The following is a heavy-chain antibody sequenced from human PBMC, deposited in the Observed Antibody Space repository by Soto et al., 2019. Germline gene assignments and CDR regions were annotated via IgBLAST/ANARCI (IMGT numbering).Heavy chain of an antibody. CDR3: VRVSVPGIYGEDV. Sequence: QVQLVQSGAEVKKPGSSVKVSCKASRGTFGNYAISWVRQAPGQGLEWMGAIMPVFGTVNYAQKFQGRVTITADKFTNTAYMELSSLRSEDTAVYYCVRVSVPGIYGEDVWGQGTTVTVSS. D-gene: IGHD2-2*01. J-gene: IGHJ6*02. CDR2: IMPVFGTV. CDR1: RGTFGNYA. V-gene: IGHV1-69*06.